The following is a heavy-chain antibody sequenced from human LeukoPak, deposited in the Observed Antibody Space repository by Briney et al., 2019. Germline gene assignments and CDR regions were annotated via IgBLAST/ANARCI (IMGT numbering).Heavy chain of an antibody. CDR1: GYTFTSYG. V-gene: IGHV1-18*01. Sequence: ASVKVSCKASGYTFTSYGINWVRQAPGQGPEWMGWISAYNGNTDYAQRLQGRVTMTTDTSTSTAYMELRSLRSDDTAVYYCARGGRVTATGVWFDPWGQGTLVTVSS. J-gene: IGHJ5*02. D-gene: IGHD1-20*01. CDR3: ARGGRVTATGVWFDP. CDR2: ISAYNGNT.